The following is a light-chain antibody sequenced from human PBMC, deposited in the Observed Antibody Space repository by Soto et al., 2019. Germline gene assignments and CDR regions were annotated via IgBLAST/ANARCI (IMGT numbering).Light chain of an antibody. Sequence: EIVLTQSPATLSLSPGERATLSCRASQSVSSYLAWYQQKHAQAPRRLLYDASNKATAIPARFSGSGSGTDFTLTISSLEPEDFAVYYCQQRSNWPPATFGGGTKVEIK. CDR3: QQRSNWPPAT. J-gene: IGKJ4*01. V-gene: IGKV3-11*01. CDR1: QSVSSY. CDR2: DAS.